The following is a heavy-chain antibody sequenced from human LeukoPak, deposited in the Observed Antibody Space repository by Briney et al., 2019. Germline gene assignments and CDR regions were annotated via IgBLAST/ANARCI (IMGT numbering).Heavy chain of an antibody. CDR1: GYSFTSYW. V-gene: IGHV5-51*01. D-gene: IGHD3-22*01. CDR2: IYPGDSDT. Sequence: GESLKISCKGSGYSFTSYWIGWVRQMPGKGLECMGIIYPGDSDTRYSPSFQGQVTISADKSISAAYLQWSSLKASDTAMYYCARLEYDSSGYYDNWGQGTLVTVSS. CDR3: ARLEYDSSGYYDN. J-gene: IGHJ4*02.